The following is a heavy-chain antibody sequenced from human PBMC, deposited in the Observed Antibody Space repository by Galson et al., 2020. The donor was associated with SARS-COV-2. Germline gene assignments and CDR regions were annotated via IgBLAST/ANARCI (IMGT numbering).Heavy chain of an antibody. CDR3: AKRYSSGWSEYYYGMDV. CDR1: GFTFDNHA. J-gene: IGHJ6*02. Sequence: GESLKISCAASGFTFDNHAMSWVRQAPGKGLEWVSVIYSGVVTYYADTVKGRFTISRDNSKNTLYLQMNSLRAEDTAIYYCAKRYSSGWSEYYYGMDVWGQGTTVTVSS. V-gene: IGHV3-23*03. D-gene: IGHD6-19*01. CDR2: IYSGVVT.